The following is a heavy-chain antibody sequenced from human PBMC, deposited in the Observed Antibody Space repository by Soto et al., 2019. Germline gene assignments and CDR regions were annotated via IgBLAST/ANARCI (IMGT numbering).Heavy chain of an antibody. J-gene: IGHJ5*02. Sequence: QLQLQESGPGLVKPSETLSLTCTVSGGSISSSSYYWGWIRQPPGKGLEWIGSIYYSGSTYYNPSLKRRVTVAVDTSKNQFSLKLSSVTAADTAVYYCAILKVDSGGWARGVYNWFDPWGQGTLVTVSS. CDR1: GGSISSSSYY. CDR2: IYYSGST. V-gene: IGHV4-39*01. CDR3: AILKVDSGGWARGVYNWFDP. D-gene: IGHD6-19*01.